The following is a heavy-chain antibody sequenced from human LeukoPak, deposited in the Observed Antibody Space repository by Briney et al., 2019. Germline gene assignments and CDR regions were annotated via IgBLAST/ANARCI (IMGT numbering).Heavy chain of an antibody. CDR2: IKQDGSEK. CDR3: ARGGYSYETHFDY. CDR1: GFTFSSYW. V-gene: IGHV3-7*03. D-gene: IGHD5-18*01. Sequence: GGSLRLSCAASGFTFSSYWMTWVRQAPGKGLEWVANIKQDGSEKYYVDSVKGRFTISRDNAKNSLYLQMNSLRAEDTALYYCARGGYSYETHFDYWGQGTLVTVSS. J-gene: IGHJ4*02.